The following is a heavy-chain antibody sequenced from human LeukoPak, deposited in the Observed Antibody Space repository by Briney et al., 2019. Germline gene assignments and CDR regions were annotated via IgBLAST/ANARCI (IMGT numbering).Heavy chain of an antibody. V-gene: IGHV1-69*06. CDR2: IIPIFGTA. Sequence: SVKVSCKASGGTFSSYAISWVRHAPGQGLEWMGGIIPIFGTANYAQKFQGRVTITADKSTSTAYMELSSLRSEDTAVYYCARVGGRRYYYYYMDVWGKGTTVTVSS. CDR1: GGTFSSYA. D-gene: IGHD1-26*01. CDR3: ARVGGRRYYYYYMDV. J-gene: IGHJ6*03.